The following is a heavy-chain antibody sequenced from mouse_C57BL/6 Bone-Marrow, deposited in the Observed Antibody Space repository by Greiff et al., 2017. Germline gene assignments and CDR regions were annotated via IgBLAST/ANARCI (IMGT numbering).Heavy chain of an antibody. CDR3: TFITTVVAYDFWYFDV. V-gene: IGHV14-4*01. CDR2: IDPENGDT. Sequence: VQLQQSGAELVRPGASVKLSCTASGFNIKDDYMHWVKQRPEQGLEWIGWIDPENGDTEYASKFQGKATITADTSSNTDYLQLSSLTSEDTAVYYWTFITTVVAYDFWYFDVWGTGTTVTVSS. J-gene: IGHJ1*03. D-gene: IGHD1-1*01. CDR1: GFNIKDDY.